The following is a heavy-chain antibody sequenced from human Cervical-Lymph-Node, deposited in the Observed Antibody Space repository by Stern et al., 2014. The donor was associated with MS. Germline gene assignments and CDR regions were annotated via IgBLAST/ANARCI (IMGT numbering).Heavy chain of an antibody. CDR2: ISAYNGNT. J-gene: IGHJ4*02. CDR1: GYTFMSHG. Sequence: QVQLVESGGEVKKPGASVRVSCKASGYTFMSHGINWVRQAPGQGLEWMGWISAYNGNTNYAQKFQGRVTMTRDTSTSTAYLELRSLRSDDTAVYYCARGDGYKKYWGQGTLLTVSS. CDR3: ARGDGYKKY. D-gene: IGHD5-24*01. V-gene: IGHV1-18*01.